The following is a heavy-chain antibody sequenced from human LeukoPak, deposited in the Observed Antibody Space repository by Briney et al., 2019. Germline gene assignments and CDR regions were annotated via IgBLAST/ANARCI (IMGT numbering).Heavy chain of an antibody. J-gene: IGHJ6*04. V-gene: IGHV4-34*01. CDR3: ARSMVRGFSPELDV. D-gene: IGHD3-10*01. CDR1: GGSFSGYY. Sequence: SETLSLTCAVYGGSFSGYYWSWIRQPPGKGLEWIGEINHSGSTNYNPSLKSRVTISVDTSKNQFSLQLNSVTPEDTAVYYCARSMVRGFSPELDVWGKGTTVTISS. CDR2: INHSGST.